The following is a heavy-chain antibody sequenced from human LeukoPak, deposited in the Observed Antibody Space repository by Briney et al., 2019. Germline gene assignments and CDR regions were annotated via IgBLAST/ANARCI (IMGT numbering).Heavy chain of an antibody. D-gene: IGHD3-10*01. J-gene: IGHJ4*02. Sequence: ASVKVSCKASGYTFTGYYMHWVRQAPGQGLEWMGWINPNSGGTNYAQKFQGRVTMTRDTSISTAYMELSRLRSDDTAVYYCARVLDYGSGSYIPDYWGQGTLVTVSS. CDR2: INPNSGGT. CDR1: GYTFTGYY. CDR3: ARVLDYGSGSYIPDY. V-gene: IGHV1-2*02.